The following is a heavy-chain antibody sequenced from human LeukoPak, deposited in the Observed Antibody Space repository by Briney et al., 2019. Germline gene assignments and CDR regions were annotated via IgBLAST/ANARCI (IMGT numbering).Heavy chain of an antibody. D-gene: IGHD5-12*01. CDR3: ARAGGSDAFDI. Sequence: GGSLRLSCAASGFTFSGYWMHWVRHAPGKGLVWVSRINSDGSSTSYADSVKGRFTISRDNAKNTLYLQMNSLRAEDTAVYYCARAGGSDAFDIWGQGTMVTVSS. V-gene: IGHV3-74*01. J-gene: IGHJ3*02. CDR1: GFTFSGYW. CDR2: INSDGSST.